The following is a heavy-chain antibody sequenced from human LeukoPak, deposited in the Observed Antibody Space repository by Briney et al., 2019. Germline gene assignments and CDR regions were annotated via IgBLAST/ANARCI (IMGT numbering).Heavy chain of an antibody. Sequence: GASVKVSCKASGYTFTGYYMHWVRQAPGQGLEWMGWINPNSGGTNYAQKFQGRVTMTRDTSISTAYMELSGLRSDDTAVYYCARGRLRGSSTSCYPFWGQGTLVTVSS. CDR2: INPNSGGT. CDR1: GYTFTGYY. D-gene: IGHD2-2*01. V-gene: IGHV1-2*02. CDR3: ARGRLRGSSTSCYPF. J-gene: IGHJ4*02.